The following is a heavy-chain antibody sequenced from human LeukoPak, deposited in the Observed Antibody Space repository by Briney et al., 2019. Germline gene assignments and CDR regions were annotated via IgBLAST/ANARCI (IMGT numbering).Heavy chain of an antibody. D-gene: IGHD1-26*01. J-gene: IGHJ3*02. CDR3: ARVSEVGGTEKNALDI. CDR1: GYTFTDYY. CDR2: INPKSVDT. V-gene: IGHV1-2*02. Sequence: ASVKVSCKTSGYTFTDYYIHWVRQAPGQGLEWMGWINPKSVDTRYAQNFQDRVTMTRDTSITTAYMELSGLRSDDTALYYCARVSEVGGTEKNALDIWGQGTMVTVSS.